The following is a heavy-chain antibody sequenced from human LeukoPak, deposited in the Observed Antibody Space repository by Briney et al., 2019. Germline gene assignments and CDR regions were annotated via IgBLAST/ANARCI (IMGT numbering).Heavy chain of an antibody. D-gene: IGHD6-19*01. CDR1: GFTFSSYS. CDR3: ARVVAVAGYNWFDP. V-gene: IGHV3-30*03. CDR2: NLYDGETK. J-gene: IGHJ5*02. Sequence: GGSLRLSCVASGFTFSSYSMHWVRQAPGKGLEWVAVNLYDGETKYYADSVKGRFTTSRDKSQNTLSLQMNSLRPEDTAVYYCARVVAVAGYNWFDPWGQGTLVTVSS.